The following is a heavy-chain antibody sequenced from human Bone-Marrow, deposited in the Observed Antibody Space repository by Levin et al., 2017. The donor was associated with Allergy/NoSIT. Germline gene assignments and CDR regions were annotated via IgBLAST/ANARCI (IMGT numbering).Heavy chain of an antibody. J-gene: IGHJ3*02. CDR1: GFTLSRYW. D-gene: IGHD3-16*02. CDR3: VILGYITPRADDSFDI. V-gene: IGHV3-74*01. Sequence: PGGSLRLSCAASGFTLSRYWLHWVRQSPGKGLVWVSRIDSDGSRTSYADSVEGRFTISRDNAKNTLYLQMNSLRAEDAALYRCVILGYITPRADDSFDIWGQGTMVAVSS. CDR2: IDSDGSRT.